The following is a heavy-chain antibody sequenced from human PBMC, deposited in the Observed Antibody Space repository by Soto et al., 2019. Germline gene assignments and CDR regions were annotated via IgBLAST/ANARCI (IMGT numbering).Heavy chain of an antibody. CDR3: ARESSTSRRSDYYGMDV. D-gene: IGHD2-2*01. Sequence: PGESLKISCKGSGYSFTSYWIGWVRQMPGKGLEWMGIIYPGDSDTRYSPSFQGQVTISADKSISTAYLQWSSLKASDTAMYYCARESSTSRRSDYYGMDVWGQGTTVTVSS. V-gene: IGHV5-51*01. CDR2: IYPGDSDT. CDR1: GYSFTSYW. J-gene: IGHJ6*02.